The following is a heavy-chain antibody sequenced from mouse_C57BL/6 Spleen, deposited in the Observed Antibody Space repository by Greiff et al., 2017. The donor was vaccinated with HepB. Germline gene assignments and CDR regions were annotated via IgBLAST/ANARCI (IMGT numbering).Heavy chain of an antibody. J-gene: IGHJ3*01. CDR1: GYSFTSYY. V-gene: IGHV1-66*01. Sequence: VQLQESGPELVKPGASVKISCKASGYSFTSYYIHWVKQRPGQGLEWIGWNYPGSGNTKYNEKFKGKATLTADKSSSTSYMQLSSLKSEDSAVYYCARDYYGSSYAWFAYWGQGTLVTVSA. D-gene: IGHD1-1*01. CDR2: NYPGSGNT. CDR3: ARDYYGSSYAWFAY.